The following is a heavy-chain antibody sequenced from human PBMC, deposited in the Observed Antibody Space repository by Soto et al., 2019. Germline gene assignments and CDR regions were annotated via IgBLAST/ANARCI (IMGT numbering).Heavy chain of an antibody. V-gene: IGHV1-24*01. CDR3: ATDRKPYYYDSSGYYRDY. J-gene: IGHJ4*02. D-gene: IGHD3-22*01. CDR1: GYTLTELS. Sequence: ASVKVSCKVSGYTLTELSMHWVRQAPGKGLEWMGGFDPEDGETIYAQKFQGRVTMTEDTSTDTAYMELSSLRSEDAAVYYCATDRKPYYYDSSGYYRDYWGQGTLVTVSS. CDR2: FDPEDGET.